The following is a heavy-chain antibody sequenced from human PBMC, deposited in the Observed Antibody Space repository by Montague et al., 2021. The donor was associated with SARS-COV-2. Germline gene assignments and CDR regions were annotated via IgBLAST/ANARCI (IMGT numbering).Heavy chain of an antibody. CDR3: ARWDPQTLTLIGLRGKLASDY. Sequence: SETLSLTCAVYGGSFSGYYWTWIRQSPGKGLEWIAEINHSGTTNYNFNPSLRSRVTISVDTSKSQLSSVTAADTGVYYCARWDPQTLTLIGLRGKLASDYWGQGTLVTVSS. V-gene: IGHV4-34*01. CDR1: GGSFSGYY. J-gene: IGHJ4*02. D-gene: IGHD4-23*01. CDR2: INHSGTT.